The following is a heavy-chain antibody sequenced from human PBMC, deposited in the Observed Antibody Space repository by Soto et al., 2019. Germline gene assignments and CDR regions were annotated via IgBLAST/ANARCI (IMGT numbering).Heavy chain of an antibody. CDR3: ATGINWYFDI. Sequence: QVQLQESGPGQVKPSETLSLTCTVSGDSIRINYWSWIRQSPGKGLEWIGYIHKSGSTDYNPSLMGRVAISMGTPTNQFSLELTSVTAADTAVDHCATGINWYFDIWGRGTLVTVSS. J-gene: IGHJ2*01. CDR1: GDSIRINY. CDR2: IHKSGST. V-gene: IGHV4-59*01.